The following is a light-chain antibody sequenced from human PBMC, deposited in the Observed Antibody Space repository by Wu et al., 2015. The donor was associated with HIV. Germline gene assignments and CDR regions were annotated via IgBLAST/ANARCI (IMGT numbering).Light chain of an antibody. CDR2: AAT. J-gene: IGKJ3*01. CDR1: QGISNT. CDR3: QKYDSVPRT. Sequence: IQMTQSPSSLSASVGDRVTISCRASQGISNTVAWYQQKAGRVPKLLVFAATTLQPGVPSRFSGSGSGTDFTLTISGLQPEDVATYYCQKYDSVPRTFGPGTKVHLK. V-gene: IGKV1-27*01.